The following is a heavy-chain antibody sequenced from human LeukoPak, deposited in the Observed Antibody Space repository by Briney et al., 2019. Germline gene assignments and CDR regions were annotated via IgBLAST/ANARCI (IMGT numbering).Heavy chain of an antibody. CDR3: ARLSVTMIVDY. Sequence: SETLSLTCTVSGGSISSYYWSWIRQPPGKGLEWIGYIYYSGSTYYNPSLQSRVTISVDRSKNQFSLKLSSVTAADTAVYYCARLSVTMIVDYWGQGTLVTVSS. CDR1: GGSISSYY. J-gene: IGHJ4*02. D-gene: IGHD3-22*01. V-gene: IGHV4-59*12. CDR2: IYYSGST.